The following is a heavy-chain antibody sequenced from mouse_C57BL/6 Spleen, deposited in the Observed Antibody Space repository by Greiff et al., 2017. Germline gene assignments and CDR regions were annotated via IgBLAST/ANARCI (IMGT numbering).Heavy chain of an antibody. CDR1: GYTFTSYW. V-gene: IGHV1-69*01. Sequence: QVQLQQPGAELVMPGASVKLSCKASGYTFTSYWMHWVKQRPGQGLEWIGEIDPSDSFTNYNQKFKGKSTLTVDQSSSTAYMQHSSLTSEDSAVYYCARWGSNYEGFAYWGQGTLVTVSA. CDR3: ARWGSNYEGFAY. J-gene: IGHJ3*01. D-gene: IGHD2-5*01. CDR2: IDPSDSFT.